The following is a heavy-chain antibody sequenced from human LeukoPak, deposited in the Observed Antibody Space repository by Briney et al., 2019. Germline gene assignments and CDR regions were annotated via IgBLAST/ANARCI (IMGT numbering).Heavy chain of an antibody. CDR2: INPNSGGT. CDR1: GFTFSSYA. Sequence: GSLRLSCAASGFTFSSYAMHWVRQAPGQGLEWMGWINPNSGGTNYAQKFQGRVTMTRDTSISTAYMELSRLRSDDTAVYYCARGARGYCSSTSCYDYYYYYYMDVWGKGTTVTVSS. D-gene: IGHD2-2*01. CDR3: ARGARGYCSSTSCYDYYYYYYMDV. J-gene: IGHJ6*03. V-gene: IGHV1-2*02.